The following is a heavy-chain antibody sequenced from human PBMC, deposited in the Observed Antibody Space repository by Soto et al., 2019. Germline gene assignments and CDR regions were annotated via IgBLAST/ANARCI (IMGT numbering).Heavy chain of an antibody. CDR2: IKQDGSEK. Sequence: EVQLVESGGGLVQPGGSLRLSCAASGFTFSSYWMSWVRQAPVKGLEWVGNIKQDGSEKNYVDFVKGRFTISRDNAKNSLYLQMNSLRAEDPAVYYCARIASAGRGWDVWGQGTTVAASS. CDR1: GFTFSSYW. D-gene: IGHD6-25*01. CDR3: ARIASAGRGWDV. V-gene: IGHV3-7*01. J-gene: IGHJ6*02.